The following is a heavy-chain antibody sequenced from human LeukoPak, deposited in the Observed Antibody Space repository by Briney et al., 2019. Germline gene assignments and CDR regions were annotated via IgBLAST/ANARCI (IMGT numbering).Heavy chain of an antibody. CDR3: ATSKYCSSTSCYDI. CDR1: GGSISSGDYY. J-gene: IGHJ3*02. V-gene: IGHV4-30-4*08. CDR2: IYYSGST. D-gene: IGHD2-2*01. Sequence: SQTPSLTCTVSGGSISSGDYYWSWIRQPPGKGLEWIGYIYYSGSTNYTPSLKSRVTMSVDTSKNQFSLKLSSVTAADTAVYYCATSKYCSSTSCYDIWGQGTMVTVSS.